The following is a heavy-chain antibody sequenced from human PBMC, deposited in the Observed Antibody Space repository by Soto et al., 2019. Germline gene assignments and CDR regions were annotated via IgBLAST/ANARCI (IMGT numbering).Heavy chain of an antibody. V-gene: IGHV4-31*03. CDR1: GGSISSGGYY. CDR3: ARSQGGSSSLDIYYYYYYGMDV. D-gene: IGHD2-15*01. J-gene: IGHJ6*02. CDR2: IYYSGST. Sequence: LSLTCTVSGGSISSGGYYWSWIRQHPGKGLEWIGYIYYSGSTYYNPSLKSRVTISVDTSKNQFSLKLSSVTAADTAVYYCARSQGGSSSLDIYYYYYYGMDVWGQGTTVTVSS.